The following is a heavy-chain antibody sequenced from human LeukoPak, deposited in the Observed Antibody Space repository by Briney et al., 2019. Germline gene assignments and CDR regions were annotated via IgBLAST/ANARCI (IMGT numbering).Heavy chain of an antibody. V-gene: IGHV1-2*02. CDR2: INPNSGGT. Sequence: GASVKVSCKASGYTFAAYFIHWVRQAPGQGLEWMGWINPNSGGTNYAQKFQGRVTMTRDTSISTAYMELSRLRSDDTAVYYCARDQSDIAAVTPGIFDYWGQGTLVTVSS. D-gene: IGHD6-13*01. CDR1: GYTFAAYF. CDR3: ARDQSDIAAVTPGIFDY. J-gene: IGHJ4*02.